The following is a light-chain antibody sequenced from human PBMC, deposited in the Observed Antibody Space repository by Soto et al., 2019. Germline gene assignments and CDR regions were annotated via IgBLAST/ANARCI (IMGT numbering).Light chain of an antibody. Sequence: QSVLTQPASVSGSPEQSIAISCTGTSSDVVTYKYVSWYQQHPGKAPKLMIYEVSIRTSGVSDRFSGSRSGNTASLTISWLRPEYEAYYYCCSYAGRTNRVVFGGGTKLTVL. CDR3: CSYAGRTNRVV. J-gene: IGLJ2*01. V-gene: IGLV2-14*01. CDR1: SSDVVTYKY. CDR2: EVS.